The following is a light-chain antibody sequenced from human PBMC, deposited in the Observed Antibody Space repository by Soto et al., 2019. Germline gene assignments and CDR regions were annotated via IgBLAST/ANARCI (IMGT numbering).Light chain of an antibody. CDR3: QHRYSALYT. J-gene: IGKJ2*01. V-gene: IGKV1-39*01. CDR1: QSISSY. Sequence: DIQMTQSPSSLSASVGDRVTITCRASQSISSYLNWYQQKPGKAPKHLIYAASSLQSGVPSRFRGSGAGTDFTLTIRTLQNEDFTSYYIQHRYSALYTSGQRTKVDIK. CDR2: AAS.